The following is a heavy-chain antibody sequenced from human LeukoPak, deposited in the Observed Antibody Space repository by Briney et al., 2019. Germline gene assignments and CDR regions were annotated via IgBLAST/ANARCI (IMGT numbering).Heavy chain of an antibody. Sequence: SETLTLTCTVSGGSISSHYWSWIRQPPGKGLEWIGYIYYSGSTNYNPSLKSRVTISVDTSKNQFSLKLSSVTAADTAVYYCARASCTVTTFYCYYMDVWGKGTTVTVPS. CDR3: ARASCTVTTFYCYYMDV. CDR2: IYYSGST. V-gene: IGHV4-59*11. CDR1: GGSISSHY. J-gene: IGHJ6*03. D-gene: IGHD4-11*01.